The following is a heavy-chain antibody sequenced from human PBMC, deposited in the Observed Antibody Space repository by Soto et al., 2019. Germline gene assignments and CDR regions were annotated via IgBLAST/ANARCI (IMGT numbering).Heavy chain of an antibody. J-gene: IGHJ6*02. CDR3: ASMVVPFPYYYYYGMDV. Sequence: QVQLQESGPGLVKPSQTLSLTCTVSGGSISSGGYYWSWIRQHPGKGLEWIGYIYYSGSTYYNPSLKSRVTIPVDTSKNQFSPKLSSVPAADTAVYYCASMVVPFPYYYYYGMDVWGQGTTVTVSS. CDR2: IYYSGST. CDR1: GGSISSGGYY. V-gene: IGHV4-31*03. D-gene: IGHD2-15*01.